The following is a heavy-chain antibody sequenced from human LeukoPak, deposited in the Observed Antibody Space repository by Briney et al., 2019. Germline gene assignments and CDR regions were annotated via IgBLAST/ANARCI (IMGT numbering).Heavy chain of an antibody. CDR1: GGSITSYY. J-gene: IGHJ4*02. D-gene: IGHD3-22*01. V-gene: IGHV4-59*01. Sequence: SETLSLTCSVSGGSITSYYWSWIRQPPGKGLEWIGDISYSGNTKYNPTLKSRATISADTSKCQFSLTLTSLTAADTAVYYCAREARGRNGYYYNYWGPGTLVTVPS. CDR2: ISYSGNT. CDR3: AREARGRNGYYYNY.